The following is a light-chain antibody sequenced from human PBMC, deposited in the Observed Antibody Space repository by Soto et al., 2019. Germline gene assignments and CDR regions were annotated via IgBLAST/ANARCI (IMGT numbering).Light chain of an antibody. J-gene: IGKJ4*01. CDR2: GAS. Sequence: ELVMTQSPATLSVSPGERATLSCRASQSVSSNLAWYQQKPGQAPRLLIYGASTRATGIPARFSGSGSGTEFTLTISSLQSEDFAVYYCQQYNNWPLLTFGGGTKVDNK. CDR1: QSVSSN. CDR3: QQYNNWPLLT. V-gene: IGKV3D-15*01.